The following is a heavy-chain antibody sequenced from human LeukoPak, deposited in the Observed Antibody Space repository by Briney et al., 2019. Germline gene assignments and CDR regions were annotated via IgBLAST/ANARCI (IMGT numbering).Heavy chain of an antibody. J-gene: IGHJ4*02. CDR3: ATHNYYDSSGYSVFDY. CDR1: GYTFSSYA. V-gene: IGHV3-30-3*01. CDR2: ISYDGSNK. D-gene: IGHD3-22*01. Sequence: GGSLRLSCADSGYTFSSYAMHWVRQAPGKGLEWVAVISYDGSNKYYADSVKGRFTISRDNSKNTLYLQMNSLRAEDTAVYYCATHNYYDSSGYSVFDYWGQGTLVTVSS.